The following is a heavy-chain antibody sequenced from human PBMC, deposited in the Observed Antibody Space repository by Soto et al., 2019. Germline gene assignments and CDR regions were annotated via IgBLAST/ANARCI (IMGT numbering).Heavy chain of an antibody. J-gene: IGHJ6*02. Sequence: SETLSLTCAVYGGSLSGYYWSWIRQPPGKGLEWIGEINHSGSTSYNPSLKSRVTISVDTSKNQFSLKLSSVTAADTAVYYCARGVSTVVTRENTYYYYGMDVWGQGTTVTVSS. CDR3: ARGVSTVVTRENTYYYYGMDV. V-gene: IGHV4-34*01. D-gene: IGHD2-15*01. CDR1: GGSLSGYY. CDR2: INHSGST.